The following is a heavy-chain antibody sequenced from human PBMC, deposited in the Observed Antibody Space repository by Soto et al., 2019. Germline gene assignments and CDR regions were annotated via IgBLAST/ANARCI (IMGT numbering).Heavy chain of an antibody. J-gene: IGHJ4*02. D-gene: IGHD6-13*01. CDR2: IYNSGST. V-gene: IGHV4-59*08. Sequence: QVQLQESGPGLVKPSETLSLTCTVSGGSISSYYWSWIRQPPGKGLEWIGNIYNSGSTNYNPSLKSRVTISVDTSKNHCSLKLSSVTAADTAVYYGARGSTGYTSSWYRYWGQGTLVTVSS. CDR3: ARGSTGYTSSWYRY. CDR1: GGSISSYY.